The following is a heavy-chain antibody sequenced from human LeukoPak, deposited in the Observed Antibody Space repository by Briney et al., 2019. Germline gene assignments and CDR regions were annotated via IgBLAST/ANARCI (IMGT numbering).Heavy chain of an antibody. CDR1: GGTFSSYT. CDR2: IIPILGIA. V-gene: IGHV1-69*02. J-gene: IGHJ6*03. Sequence: SVKVSCKASGGTFSSYTISWVRQAPGQGLEWMGRIIPILGIANYAQRFQGRVTITADKSTSTAYMELSSLRSEDTAVYYCARGSSGYTSYYYYYYMDVWGKGTTVTVSS. D-gene: IGHD3-3*01. CDR3: ARGSSGYTSYYYYYYMDV.